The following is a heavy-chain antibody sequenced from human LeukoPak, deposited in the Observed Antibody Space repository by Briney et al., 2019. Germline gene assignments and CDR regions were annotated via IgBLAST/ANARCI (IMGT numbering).Heavy chain of an antibody. Sequence: SGRSLRLSCAASGFTFSSYGMHWVRQAPGKGLEWVAIISYDGSNKYYADSVKGRFTISRDNSKNTLYLQVNSLRAEDTAVYYCAKVPNPTYCGGDCYPDYWGQGTLVTVSS. CDR1: GFTFSSYG. J-gene: IGHJ4*02. CDR2: ISYDGSNK. D-gene: IGHD2-21*02. V-gene: IGHV3-30*18. CDR3: AKVPNPTYCGGDCYPDY.